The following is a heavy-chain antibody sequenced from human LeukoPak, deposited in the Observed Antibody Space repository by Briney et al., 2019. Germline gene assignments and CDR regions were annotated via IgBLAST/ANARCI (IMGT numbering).Heavy chain of an antibody. CDR1: GFTVSSNS. J-gene: IGHJ6*04. Sequence: GGSLRLSCTVSGFTVSSNSMSWVRQAPGKGLEWVSFIYSDNTHYSDSVKGRFTISRDNAKNSLYLQMNSLRAEDTAVYYCARDLRYYYGSGSYAMDVWGKGTTVTVSS. CDR3: ARDLRYYYGSGSYAMDV. V-gene: IGHV3-53*01. CDR2: IYSDNT. D-gene: IGHD3-10*01.